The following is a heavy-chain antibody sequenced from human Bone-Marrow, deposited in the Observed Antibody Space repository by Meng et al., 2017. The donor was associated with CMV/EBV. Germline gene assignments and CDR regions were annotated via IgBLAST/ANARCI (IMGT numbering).Heavy chain of an antibody. Sequence: GGSLRLSCAASGFTFSTSSMNWVRQAPGKGLEWLSSISSSSAYIYYADSVKGRFTISRDNAKNSLYLQMNSLRAEDTAVYYCARDIVVTTVDGMDVWGQGTTVTVSS. J-gene: IGHJ6*02. V-gene: IGHV3-21*01. CDR2: ISSSSAYI. D-gene: IGHD3-22*01. CDR1: GFTFSTSS. CDR3: ARDIVVTTVDGMDV.